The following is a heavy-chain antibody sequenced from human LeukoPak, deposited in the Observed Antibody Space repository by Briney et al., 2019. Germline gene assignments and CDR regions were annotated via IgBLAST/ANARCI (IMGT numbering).Heavy chain of an antibody. D-gene: IGHD6-19*01. CDR2: IYYSGST. Sequence: SETLSLTCTVSGGSINNYYWSWIRQPPGKGLEWIGYIYYSGSTNYNPSLKSRVTISINTSKNQFSLKLSSVTAADTAVYYCARKRRYSSGWYRWFDPWGQGTLVTVSS. V-gene: IGHV4-59*01. CDR1: GGSINNYY. CDR3: ARKRRYSSGWYRWFDP. J-gene: IGHJ5*02.